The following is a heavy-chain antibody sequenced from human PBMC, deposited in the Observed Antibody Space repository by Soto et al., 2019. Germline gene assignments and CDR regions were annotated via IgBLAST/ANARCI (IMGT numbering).Heavy chain of an antibody. V-gene: IGHV4-39*01. CDR1: GGSMSSSSYY. Sequence: PSETLSLTCTVSGGSMSSSSYYWGWIRQPPGEGLEWIGNIYYTGSNYYNPSLKSRVTLSVDTSQNQLSLKLSSVTAADTAVYYCARPLRDGSRAFDIWGQGTMVTVSS. D-gene: IGHD1-26*01. CDR2: IYYTGSN. J-gene: IGHJ3*02. CDR3: ARPLRDGSRAFDI.